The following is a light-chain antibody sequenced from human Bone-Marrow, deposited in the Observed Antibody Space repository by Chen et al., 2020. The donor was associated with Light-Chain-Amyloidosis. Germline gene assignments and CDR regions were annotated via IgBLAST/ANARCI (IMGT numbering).Light chain of an antibody. J-gene: IGLJ2*01. CDR2: RDT. CDR1: DLPTKY. Sequence: SYELTQPPSVSVSPGQTARITCSGDDLPTKYAYWYQQKPGQAPVLVIHRDTEWPSGISERFSGSSTGTTATLTVCGVQAEDEADYHCQSADSSGTYEVIFGGGTKLTVL. CDR3: QSADSSGTYEVI. V-gene: IGLV3-25*03.